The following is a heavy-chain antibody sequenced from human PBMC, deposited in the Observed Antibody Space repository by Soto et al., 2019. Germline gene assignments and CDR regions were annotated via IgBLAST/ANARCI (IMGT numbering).Heavy chain of an antibody. D-gene: IGHD3-9*01. CDR3: ARSITFDWLFFDN. V-gene: IGHV4-4*02. Sequence: PSETLSLTCAVSGGSISRSNWWSWVRQPPGKGLEWIGEIYHSGSTNYNPSLKSRVTISVDKSKNQFSLKLSSLTAADTAVYYCARSITFDWLFFDNWGQGSLSTVSS. CDR1: GGSISRSNW. CDR2: IYHSGST. J-gene: IGHJ4*02.